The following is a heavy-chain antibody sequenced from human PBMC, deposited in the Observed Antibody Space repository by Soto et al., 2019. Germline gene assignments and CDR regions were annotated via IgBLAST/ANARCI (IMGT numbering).Heavy chain of an antibody. V-gene: IGHV3-23*01. CDR2: ISGSGGST. D-gene: IGHD6-19*01. CDR3: AKPPYSSGWQTPADAFDI. Sequence: GGSLRLSCAASGFTFSSYAMSWVRQAPGKGLEWVSAISGSGGSTYYADSVKGRFTISRDNSKNTLYLQMNSLRAEDTAVYYCAKPPYSSGWQTPADAFDIWGQGTMVTVSS. J-gene: IGHJ3*02. CDR1: GFTFSSYA.